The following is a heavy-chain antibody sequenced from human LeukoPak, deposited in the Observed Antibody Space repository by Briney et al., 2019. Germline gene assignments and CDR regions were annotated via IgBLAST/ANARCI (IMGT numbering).Heavy chain of an antibody. V-gene: IGHV1-18*04. J-gene: IGHJ5*02. CDR3: ARDLHPYYYDSSGYPRNWFDP. CDR1: GYTFTSYY. D-gene: IGHD3-22*01. Sequence: ASVKVSCKASGYTFTSYYMHWVRQAPGQGLEWMGWISAYNGNTNYAQKLQGRVTMTTDTSTSTAYMELRSLRSDDTAVYYCARDLHPYYYDSSGYPRNWFDPWGQGTLVTVSS. CDR2: ISAYNGNT.